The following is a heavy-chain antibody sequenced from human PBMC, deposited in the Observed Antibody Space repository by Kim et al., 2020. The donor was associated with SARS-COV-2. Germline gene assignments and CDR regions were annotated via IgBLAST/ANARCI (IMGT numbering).Heavy chain of an antibody. D-gene: IGHD2-2*01. CDR2: IKSETDGGTA. Sequence: GGSLRLSCAVSGITFSNAWFNWVRQSPGKGLEWVGRIKSETDGGTADLAAPGKGRFAISRDDSKNTLYLLMNNVKTDDSAVYYCTTVSMRWGQGTLVTVSS. CDR3: TTVSMR. V-gene: IGHV3-15*01. CDR1: GITFSNAW. J-gene: IGHJ4*02.